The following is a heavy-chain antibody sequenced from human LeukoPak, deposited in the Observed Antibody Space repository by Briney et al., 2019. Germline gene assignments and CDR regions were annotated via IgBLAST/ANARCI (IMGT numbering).Heavy chain of an antibody. D-gene: IGHD5-24*01. CDR1: GGSISSSDHY. Sequence: SETLSLTCTVSGGSISSSDHYWGWIRQSPGMGLEWIGSVYYSGTTYYNPSLKSRVTISVDTSKNQFSLKLSSVTAAGTAVYYCARQRRWIQQIWGQGTLVTVSS. CDR3: ARQRRWIQQI. CDR2: VYYSGTT. V-gene: IGHV4-39*01. J-gene: IGHJ4*02.